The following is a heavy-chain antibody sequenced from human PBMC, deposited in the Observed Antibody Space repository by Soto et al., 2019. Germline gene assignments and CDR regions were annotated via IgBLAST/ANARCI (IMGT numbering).Heavy chain of an antibody. D-gene: IGHD3-16*01. CDR2: IDWTGDNT. Sequence: GGSLRLSCEASGFNLDDYGRAWVRQVPGKGLEWVSSIDWTGDNTGYADSVKGRFTISRDNAKNSLFLQMNSLRAEDTAFYYCARMGGLFYYYYMDVWGKGTTVTVSS. CDR1: GFNLDDYG. V-gene: IGHV3-20*04. J-gene: IGHJ6*03. CDR3: ARMGGLFYYYYMDV.